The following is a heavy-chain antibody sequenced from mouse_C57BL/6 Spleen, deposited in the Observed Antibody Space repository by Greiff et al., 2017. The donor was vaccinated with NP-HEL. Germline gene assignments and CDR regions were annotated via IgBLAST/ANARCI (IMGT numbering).Heavy chain of an antibody. CDR3: TRDGGITTVRYFDV. J-gene: IGHJ1*03. Sequence: EVKLVESGEGLVKPGGSLKLSCAASGFTFSSYAMSWVRQTPEKRLEWVAYISSGGDYIYYADTVKGRFTISRDNARNTLYLQMSSLKSEDTAMYYCTRDGGITTVRYFDVWGTGTTVTVSS. D-gene: IGHD1-1*01. V-gene: IGHV5-9-1*02. CDR1: GFTFSSYA. CDR2: ISSGGDYI.